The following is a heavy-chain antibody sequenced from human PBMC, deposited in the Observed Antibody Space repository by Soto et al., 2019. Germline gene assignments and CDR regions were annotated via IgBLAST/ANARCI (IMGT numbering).Heavy chain of an antibody. J-gene: IGHJ6*02. CDR1: GGSFTSYY. CDR2: VHHSWGS. Sequence: ETLSLTCTVSGGSFTSYYWGWIRQPPGKEMEWIGYVHHSWGSAYNPSLQSRVAISLDTSKSQFSLKLTSVTATDTALYYCARQGFGPLHGLVDVWGQGTTVTVSS. D-gene: IGHD3-10*01. CDR3: ARQGFGPLHGLVDV. V-gene: IGHV4-59*08.